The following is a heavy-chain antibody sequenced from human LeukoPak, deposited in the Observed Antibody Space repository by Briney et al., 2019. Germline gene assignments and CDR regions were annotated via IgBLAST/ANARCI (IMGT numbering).Heavy chain of an antibody. CDR1: GFTFSDAW. CDR2: ISATGGST. D-gene: IGHD3-10*01. CDR3: ASHGPYGRGDY. V-gene: IGHV3-23*01. J-gene: IGHJ4*02. Sequence: PGGSLRLSCAASGFTFSDAWMSWVRQAPGKGLEWVSRISATGGSTFYADSVKGRFTISRDNSKNTLYLQMNSLRGEDTAVYKCASHGPYGRGDYWGQGTPVTVSS.